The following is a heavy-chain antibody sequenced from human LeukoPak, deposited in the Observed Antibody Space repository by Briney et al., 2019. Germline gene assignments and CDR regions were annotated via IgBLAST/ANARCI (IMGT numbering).Heavy chain of an antibody. Sequence: ASVKVSCKASGYTFSSDDINWVRQAPGQGLEWMGWMNPKSGNTGYAQKFLGRVTMTRNTSISTAYMELGRLRSEDTAVYYCARGRVFPGVAPRQVWFDPWGQGTPVTVSS. CDR3: ARGRVFPGVAPRQVWFDP. CDR2: MNPKSGNT. V-gene: IGHV1-8*02. J-gene: IGHJ5*02. D-gene: IGHD3-10*01. CDR1: GYTFSSDD.